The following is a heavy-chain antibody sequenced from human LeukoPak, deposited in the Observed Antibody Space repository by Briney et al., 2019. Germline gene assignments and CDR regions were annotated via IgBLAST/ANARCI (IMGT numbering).Heavy chain of an antibody. V-gene: IGHV4-39*07. CDR1: GGSISSSSYY. D-gene: IGHD3-3*01. CDR2: IYYSGST. Sequence: SETLSLTCTVSGGSISSSSYYWGWIRQPPGKGLEWIGSIYYSGSTYYNPSLKSRVTISVDTSKNQFSLKLSSVTAADTAVYYCARELGATYYDFWSGRRNWFDPWGQGTLVTVPS. J-gene: IGHJ5*02. CDR3: ARELGATYYDFWSGRRNWFDP.